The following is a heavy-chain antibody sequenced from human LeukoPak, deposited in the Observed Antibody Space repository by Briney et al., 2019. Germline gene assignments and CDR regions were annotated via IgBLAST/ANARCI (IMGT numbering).Heavy chain of an antibody. Sequence: SETLSLTCTVSGGSISSGSYYWSWIRQPAGKGLEWIGHVFASGSTNYNPSLKSRVTFSVDPSKNQFSLNLNSVTAADTAVYYCARHASGWVGEFDYWGQGILVTVSS. CDR3: ARHASGWVGEFDY. D-gene: IGHD6-19*01. V-gene: IGHV4-61*09. CDR1: GGSISSGSYY. CDR2: VFASGST. J-gene: IGHJ4*02.